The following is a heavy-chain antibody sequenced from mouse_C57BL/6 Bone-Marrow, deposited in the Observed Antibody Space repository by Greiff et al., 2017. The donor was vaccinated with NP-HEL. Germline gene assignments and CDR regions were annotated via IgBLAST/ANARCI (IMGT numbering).Heavy chain of an antibody. V-gene: IGHV1-64*01. Sequence: QVQLQQPGAELVKPGASVKLSCKASGYTFTSYWMHWVKQRPGQGLEWIGMIHPNSGSTNYNEKFKSKAKLTVDKTASTAYMQLSSLTSEDSAVYYCAAPNFLFAYWGQGTLVTVSA. CDR2: IHPNSGST. CDR3: AAPNFLFAY. CDR1: GYTFTSYW. D-gene: IGHD4-1*01. J-gene: IGHJ3*01.